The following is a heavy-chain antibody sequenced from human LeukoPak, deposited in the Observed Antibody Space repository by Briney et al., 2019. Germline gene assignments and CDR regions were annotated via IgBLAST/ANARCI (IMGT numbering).Heavy chain of an antibody. J-gene: IGHJ5*02. CDR3: ARGGAAMVTKS. Sequence: GGSLRLSCAASGFTFDDYAMHWVRQAPGKGLEWVSGISWNSGSIGYADSVKGRFTISRDNSKNTLYLQMNSLRAEDTAVYYCARGGAAMVTKSWGQGTLVTVSS. CDR1: GFTFDDYA. CDR2: ISWNSGSI. V-gene: IGHV3-9*01. D-gene: IGHD5-18*01.